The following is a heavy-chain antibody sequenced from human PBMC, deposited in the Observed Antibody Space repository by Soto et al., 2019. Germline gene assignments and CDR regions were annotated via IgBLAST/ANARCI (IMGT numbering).Heavy chain of an antibody. V-gene: IGHV1-2*02. CDR1: GYTFTGYY. CDR2: INPNSGGT. J-gene: IGHJ4*02. D-gene: IGHD3-22*01. CDR3: ARDPYYYDSSGYYTPLFDY. Sequence: ASVKVSCKASGYTFTGYYVHWVRQAPGQGLEWMGWINPNSGGTNYAQKFQGRVTMTRDTSISTAYMELSRLRSDDTAVYYCARDPYYYDSSGYYTPLFDYWGQGTLVTVYS.